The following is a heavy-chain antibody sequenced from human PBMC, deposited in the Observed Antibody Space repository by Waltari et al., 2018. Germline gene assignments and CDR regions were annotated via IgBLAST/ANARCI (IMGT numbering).Heavy chain of an antibody. D-gene: IGHD6-19*01. CDR2: ISGRGGST. CDR3: AKDLWLAQGFGY. Sequence: EVQLLESGGGLVQPGGSLRLSCAASGFTFSSYAMSWVRQAPGKGLEGVSAISGRGGSTYYADSVKGRFTISRDNSKNTLYLQMNSLRAEDTAVYYCAKDLWLAQGFGYWGQGTLVTVSS. CDR1: GFTFSSYA. J-gene: IGHJ4*02. V-gene: IGHV3-23*01.